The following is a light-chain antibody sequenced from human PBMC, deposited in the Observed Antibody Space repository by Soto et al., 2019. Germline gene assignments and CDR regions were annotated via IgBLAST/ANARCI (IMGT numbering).Light chain of an antibody. CDR2: GAS. V-gene: IGKV3-15*01. Sequence: ETVMTQSPATLSVSPGERATLSCRASQSVSSNLAWYQQKPGQAPRLLIYGASTRATGIPARFSGSGSGTEFTLNISSLQSEDFAVYYCKQYNDWPPLTFGGGTKVEI. CDR3: KQYNDWPPLT. CDR1: QSVSSN. J-gene: IGKJ4*01.